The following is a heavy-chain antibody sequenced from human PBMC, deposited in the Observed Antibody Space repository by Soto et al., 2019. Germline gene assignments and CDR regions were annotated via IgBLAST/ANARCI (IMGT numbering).Heavy chain of an antibody. J-gene: IGHJ4*02. V-gene: IGHV3-53*02. CDR3: ARVSSPFGY. Sequence: EVQLVETGGGLIQPGGSLRLPCAVSGFTVRSNYMSWVRQAPGKGLEWVSIIYSSGNTYYADSVKGRFTMSRDTSNNTVFLQMSSLRAEDTAVYYCARVSSPFGYWGQGTLVTVSS. CDR2: IYSSGNT. CDR1: GFTVRSNY. D-gene: IGHD3-16*01.